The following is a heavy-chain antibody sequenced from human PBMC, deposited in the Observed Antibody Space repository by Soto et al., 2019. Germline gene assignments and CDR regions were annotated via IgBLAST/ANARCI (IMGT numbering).Heavy chain of an antibody. D-gene: IGHD5-12*01. CDR1: GYTFTSYA. J-gene: IGHJ4*02. Sequence: ASVKVSCKASGYTFTSYAMHWVRQAPGQGPEWMGRIIPMLAITNYAQKFQGRVTITADKSTTTAYMEVSSLRPEDTAMYYCVRDSPIGSAFSGHDDIDSWGQGTLVTVSS. V-gene: IGHV1-69*04. CDR3: VRDSPIGSAFSGHDDIDS. CDR2: IIPMLAIT.